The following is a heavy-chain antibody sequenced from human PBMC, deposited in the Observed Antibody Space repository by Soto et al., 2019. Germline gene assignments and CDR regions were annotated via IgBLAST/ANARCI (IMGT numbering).Heavy chain of an antibody. Sequence: ASVKVSCKASGYTFTSYDINWVRQATGQGLEWMGWMNPNSGNTGYAQKFQGRVTMTRNTSISTAYMELSSLRSEDTAVYYCAKEAVDTAIILSYMDVWGKGTTVTVSS. CDR2: MNPNSGNT. D-gene: IGHD5-18*01. CDR3: AKEAVDTAIILSYMDV. V-gene: IGHV1-8*01. CDR1: GYTFTSYD. J-gene: IGHJ6*03.